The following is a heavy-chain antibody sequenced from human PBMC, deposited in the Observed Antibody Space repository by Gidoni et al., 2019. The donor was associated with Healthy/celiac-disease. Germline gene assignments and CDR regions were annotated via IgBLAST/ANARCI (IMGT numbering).Heavy chain of an antibody. Sequence: QVQLQQWGAGLLKPSETLCPTCAAYGGSFSGYYWSWIRQPPGKGLEWIGEINHSGSTNYNPSLKSRVTISVDTSKNQFSLKLSSVTAADTAVYYCARPLGRGYWNYWGQGTLVTVSS. CDR3: ARPLGRGYWNY. J-gene: IGHJ4*02. D-gene: IGHD3-10*01. CDR1: GGSFSGYY. CDR2: INHSGST. V-gene: IGHV4-34*01.